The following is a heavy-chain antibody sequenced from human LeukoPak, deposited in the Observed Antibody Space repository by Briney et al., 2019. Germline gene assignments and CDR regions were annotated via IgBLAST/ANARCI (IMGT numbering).Heavy chain of an antibody. CDR2: ISWNSGSI. D-gene: IGHD1-26*01. V-gene: IGHV3-9*01. CDR1: GFTFDDYA. J-gene: IGHJ5*01. CDR3: AKDPFPYSGSSHWFDS. Sequence: GGSLRLSCAASGFTFDDYAMHWVRQAPGKGLEWVSGISWNSGSIGYADSVKGRFTISRDNAKNSLYLQMNSLRAEDTALYYCAKDPFPYSGSSHWFDSWGQGTLVTVSS.